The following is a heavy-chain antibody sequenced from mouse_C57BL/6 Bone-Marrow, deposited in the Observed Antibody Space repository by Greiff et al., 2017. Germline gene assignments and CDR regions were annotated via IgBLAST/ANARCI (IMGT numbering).Heavy chain of an antibody. CDR1: GYSFTGYY. V-gene: IGHV1-42*01. Sequence: VQLQQSGPELVKPGASVKISCKASGYSFTGYYMNWVKQSPEKSLEWIGEINPSTGGTTYNQKFKAKATLTVDKSSSTAYMQLKSLTSEDSAVYYCAREGLPSFGYWGQGTTLTVSS. D-gene: IGHD2-2*01. CDR2: INPSTGGT. J-gene: IGHJ2*01. CDR3: AREGLPSFGY.